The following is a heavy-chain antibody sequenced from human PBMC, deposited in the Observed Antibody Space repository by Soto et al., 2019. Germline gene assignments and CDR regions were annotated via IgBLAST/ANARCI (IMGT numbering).Heavy chain of an antibody. CDR1: GGSISSGGYY. Sequence: SETLSLTCTVSGGSISSGGYYWSWIRQHPGKGLEWIGYIYYSGSTYYNPSLKSRVTISVDTPKNRFSLKLSSVTAADTAVYYCAREKFGLLDYWGQGTLVTVSS. CDR2: IYYSGST. J-gene: IGHJ4*02. D-gene: IGHD3-3*01. CDR3: AREKFGLLDY. V-gene: IGHV4-31*03.